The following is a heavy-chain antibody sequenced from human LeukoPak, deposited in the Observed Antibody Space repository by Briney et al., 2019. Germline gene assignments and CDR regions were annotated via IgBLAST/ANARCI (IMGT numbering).Heavy chain of an antibody. Sequence: GGSLRLSCVASGLTLINYTMSWVRQAPGKGLEWVASITSGSSSIYYSDSVKGRFTISRDSAKNSLSLQINSLRAEDTAVYYCARDAPRYYYYYYMDVWGKGTTVTVSS. V-gene: IGHV3-21*01. CDR3: ARDAPRYYYYYYMDV. CDR1: GLTLINYT. J-gene: IGHJ6*03. CDR2: ITSGSSSI.